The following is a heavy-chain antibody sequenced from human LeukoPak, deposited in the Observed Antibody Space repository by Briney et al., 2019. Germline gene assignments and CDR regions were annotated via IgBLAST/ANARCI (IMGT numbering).Heavy chain of an antibody. Sequence: PGGSLRLSCAASGFTFSSYWMHWDRHAPGKGPVWVSRINSDGSSTSYADSVKGRFTISRDKAKNTLYLQMNSLRAEDTAVYYCARVWGFGELENSEFDYWGQGTLVTVSS. D-gene: IGHD3-10*01. V-gene: IGHV3-74*01. J-gene: IGHJ4*02. CDR2: INSDGSST. CDR1: GFTFSSYW. CDR3: ARVWGFGELENSEFDY.